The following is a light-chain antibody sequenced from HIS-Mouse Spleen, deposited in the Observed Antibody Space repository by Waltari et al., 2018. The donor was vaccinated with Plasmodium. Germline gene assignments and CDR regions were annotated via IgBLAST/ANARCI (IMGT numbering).Light chain of an antibody. CDR2: EDS. Sequence: SYALTQPPSVSVSPGQTARITCSGDALPKKYAYWYQQKSGQAPVLVIYEDSKRPSGIPERFSGSSSGTMATLTISGAQVEDDADYYCYSTDSSGNHRVFGGGTKLTVL. V-gene: IGLV3-10*01. J-gene: IGLJ3*02. CDR3: YSTDSSGNHRV. CDR1: ALPKKY.